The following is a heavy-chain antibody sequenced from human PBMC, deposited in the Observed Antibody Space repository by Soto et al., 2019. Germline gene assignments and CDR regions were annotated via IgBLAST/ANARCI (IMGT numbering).Heavy chain of an antibody. Sequence: EGHILHSGGGLVQPGGSLRLSCAASGFTLSHFAMRWVRQASGKGLGWVADMSASGGTTYYADSVKGRVNISRDKSKNTLSLEMNNLGAEDSAVYYWVKVPSSVQQYYHKAMVVWGQGTTVTIS. CDR2: MSASGGTT. CDR1: GFTLSHFA. CDR3: VKVPSSVQQYYHKAMVV. J-gene: IGHJ6*02. D-gene: IGHD6-19*01. V-gene: IGHV3-23*01.